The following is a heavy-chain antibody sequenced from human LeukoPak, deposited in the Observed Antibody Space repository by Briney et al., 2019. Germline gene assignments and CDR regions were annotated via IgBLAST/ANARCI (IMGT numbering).Heavy chain of an antibody. Sequence: GASVKVSCKASGYDFTKYAVQWVRQAPGQRLEWMGWIDAGNGRTKYSQDFQGRVTISRDTSASIAYMELSSLRSDDTAVYYCARGSYGSSWDDWFDPWGQGTLVTVSS. V-gene: IGHV1-3*01. J-gene: IGHJ5*02. CDR2: IDAGNGRT. D-gene: IGHD6-13*01. CDR3: ARGSYGSSWDDWFDP. CDR1: GYDFTKYA.